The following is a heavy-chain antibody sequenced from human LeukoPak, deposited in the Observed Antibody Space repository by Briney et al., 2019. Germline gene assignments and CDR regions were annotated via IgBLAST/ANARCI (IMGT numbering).Heavy chain of an antibody. J-gene: IGHJ3*02. CDR2: IRYDGSNK. Sequence: PGGSLRLPCAASGSTFSSYGMHWVRQAPGKGLEWVAFIRYDGSNKYYADSVKGRFTISRDNSKNTLYLQMNSLRAEDTAVYYCAKDEVLRFLEWLSPGAFDIWGQGTMVTVSS. CDR3: AKDEVLRFLEWLSPGAFDI. D-gene: IGHD3-3*01. CDR1: GSTFSSYG. V-gene: IGHV3-30*02.